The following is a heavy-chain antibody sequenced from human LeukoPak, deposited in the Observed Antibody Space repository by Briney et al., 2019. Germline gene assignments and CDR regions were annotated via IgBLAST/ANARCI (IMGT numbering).Heavy chain of an antibody. CDR3: AREESGDSSGYYYRPPFDY. CDR1: VYTFTSYG. D-gene: IGHD3-22*01. V-gene: IGHV1-18*01. J-gene: IGHJ4*02. Sequence: ASVKVSCKASVYTFTSYGISWVRQAPGQGLEWMGWISAYNGNTNYAQKLQGRVTMTTDTSTSTAYMELRSLRSDDTAVYYCAREESGDSSGYYYRPPFDYWGQGTLVTVSS. CDR2: ISAYNGNT.